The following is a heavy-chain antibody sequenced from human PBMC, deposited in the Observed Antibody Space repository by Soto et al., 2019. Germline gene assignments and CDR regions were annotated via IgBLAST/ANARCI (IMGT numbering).Heavy chain of an antibody. CDR2: IWYDGSNK. Sequence: QVQLVESGGGVVQPGRSLRLSCAASGFTFSSYGMHWVRQAPGKGLEWVAVIWYDGSNKYYADSVKGRFTISRDNSKNPLYLQMNSLRAEDTAVYYCARDGRYDYIWGSYRDVDYWGQGTLVTVSS. D-gene: IGHD3-16*02. CDR1: GFTFSSYG. J-gene: IGHJ4*02. V-gene: IGHV3-33*01. CDR3: ARDGRYDYIWGSYRDVDY.